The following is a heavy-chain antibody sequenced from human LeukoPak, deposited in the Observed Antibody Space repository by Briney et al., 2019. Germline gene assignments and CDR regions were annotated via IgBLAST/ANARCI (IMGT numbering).Heavy chain of an antibody. J-gene: IGHJ6*03. CDR2: IYHSGST. CDR3: ARDCCSSTSPEIYYYMDV. V-gene: IGHV4-38-2*02. Sequence: SETLSLTCTVSGYSITSGYYWGWIRQPPGKGLEWIGSIYHSGSTHYNPSLNSRVTMSVDTSKNQVSLKLSSVTAADTAVYYCARDCCSSTSPEIYYYMDVWGKGTTVTVSS. D-gene: IGHD2-2*01. CDR1: GYSITSGYY.